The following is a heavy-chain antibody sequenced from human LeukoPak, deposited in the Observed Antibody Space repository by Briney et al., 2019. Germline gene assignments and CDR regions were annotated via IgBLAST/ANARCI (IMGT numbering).Heavy chain of an antibody. D-gene: IGHD3-10*01. CDR1: GFTFSNAW. CDR3: TATRGKGKNIYYYYMDV. V-gene: IGHV3-15*01. CDR2: IKSKTDGGTT. Sequence: KPGGSLRLSCAASGFTFSNAWMSWVRQAPGKGLEWVGRIKSKTDGGTTDYAAPVKGRFTISRDDSKNTLYLQMNSLKTEDTAVYYCTATRGKGKNIYYYYMDVWGKGTTVTISS. J-gene: IGHJ6*03.